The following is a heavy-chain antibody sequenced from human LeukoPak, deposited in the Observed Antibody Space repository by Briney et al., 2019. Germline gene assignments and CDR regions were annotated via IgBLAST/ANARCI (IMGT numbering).Heavy chain of an antibody. CDR3: AKYSDWYLGKGYYYYLDV. Sequence: PSETLSLTCTGSGGSISGYYWSWLRQPPGKGLEYIGHIYYTGSSDYNPSLKSRVTISVDTSKNQFSLKLSSVTAADTAVYYCAKYSDWYLGKGYYYYLDVWGKGTTVTVSS. J-gene: IGHJ6*03. D-gene: IGHD6-19*01. V-gene: IGHV4-59*01. CDR1: GGSISGYY. CDR2: IYYTGSS.